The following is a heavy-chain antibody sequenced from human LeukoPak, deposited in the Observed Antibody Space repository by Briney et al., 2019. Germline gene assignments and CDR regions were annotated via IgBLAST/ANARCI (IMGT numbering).Heavy chain of an antibody. Sequence: GGSLRLSCEASGFTFSSYWMSWVCQAPGKGLEWVANIKTDGSEKYYVDSVKGRFTISRDNAKNPLYLQMNSLRAEDTAVYYCARDGTAAGFDYWGQGTLVTVSS. CDR2: IKTDGSEK. CDR3: ARDGTAAGFDY. J-gene: IGHJ4*02. V-gene: IGHV3-7*01. D-gene: IGHD6-13*01. CDR1: GFTFSSYW.